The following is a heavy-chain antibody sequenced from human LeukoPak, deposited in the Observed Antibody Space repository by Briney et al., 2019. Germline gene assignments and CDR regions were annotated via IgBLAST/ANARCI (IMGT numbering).Heavy chain of an antibody. V-gene: IGHV3-30*04. CDR2: ISYDGSNK. D-gene: IGHD5-24*01. Sequence: GGTLRLSCAASGFTFSDYAMSWVRQAPGKGLEWVALISYDGSNKYYADSVKGRFTISRDNSKNILYLQMISLGPEDTAVYYCARVRRRWLQSDAFDIWGQGTMVTVSS. CDR3: ARVRRRWLQSDAFDI. J-gene: IGHJ3*02. CDR1: GFTFSDYA.